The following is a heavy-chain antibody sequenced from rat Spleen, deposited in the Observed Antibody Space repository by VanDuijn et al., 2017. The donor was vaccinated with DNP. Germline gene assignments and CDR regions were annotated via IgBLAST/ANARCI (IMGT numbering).Heavy chain of an antibody. CDR3: STGGTEFNH. J-gene: IGHJ4*01. Sequence: EVHLVESGGGLVQPGRSLKLSCAASGFTFKNHDMAWVRQAPTRGLEWVASINTGGESAYYRDSVKGRFTISRDNAKSSLSLQMDSLRSEDTATYYCSTGGTEFNHWGQGTSVTVSS. D-gene: IGHD1-11*01. CDR2: INTGGESA. V-gene: IGHV5-27*01. CDR1: GFTFKNHD.